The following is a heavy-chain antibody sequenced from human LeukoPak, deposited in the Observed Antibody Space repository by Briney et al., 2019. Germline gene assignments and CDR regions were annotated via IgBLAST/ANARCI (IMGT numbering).Heavy chain of an antibody. J-gene: IGHJ4*02. D-gene: IGHD6-13*01. V-gene: IGHV4-30-2*01. CDR2: FYHSGST. CDR1: GYSISSGYS. Sequence: SETLSLTCAVSGYSISSGYSWSWIRQPPGKGLEWIGYFYHSGSTYYNPSLKSRVTISVDRSKNQFSLKLESVTAADTGVYYCASVPAAAHRGYFDYWGQGTLVTVSS. CDR3: ASVPAAAHRGYFDY.